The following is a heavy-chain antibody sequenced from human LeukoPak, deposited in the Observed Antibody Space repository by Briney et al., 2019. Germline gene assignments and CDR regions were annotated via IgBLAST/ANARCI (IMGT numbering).Heavy chain of an antibody. V-gene: IGHV1-18*01. CDR1: GYSFTSYG. D-gene: IGHD3-3*01. CDR3: ARDPTSYDFWSGYSELYYYYGMDV. CDR2: ISAYNGDT. Sequence: GESLKISCKGSGYSFTSYGISWVRQAPGQGLEWMGWISAYNGDTNYAQKLQGRVTMTTDTSTSTAYMELRSLRSDDTAVYYCARDPTSYDFWSGYSELYYYYGMDVWGQGTTVTVSS. J-gene: IGHJ6*02.